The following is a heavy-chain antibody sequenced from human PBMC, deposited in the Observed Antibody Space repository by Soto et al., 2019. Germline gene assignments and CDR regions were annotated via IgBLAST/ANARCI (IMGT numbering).Heavy chain of an antibody. V-gene: IGHV1-18*01. Sequence: QVQLVQSGAEVKKPGASVKVSCKASGYTFTSYGISWVRQAPGQGLEWMGWISAYNGNTNYAQKPQGRVTMTTDTSTSTAYMELRSLRSDDTAVYYCARTPYYYGSGSYYNAYNWFDPWGQGTLVTVSS. CDR3: ARTPYYYGSGSYYNAYNWFDP. CDR2: ISAYNGNT. J-gene: IGHJ5*02. CDR1: GYTFTSYG. D-gene: IGHD3-10*01.